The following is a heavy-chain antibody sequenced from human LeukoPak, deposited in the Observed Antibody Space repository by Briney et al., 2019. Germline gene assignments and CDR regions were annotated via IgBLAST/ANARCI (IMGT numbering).Heavy chain of an antibody. D-gene: IGHD5-24*01. J-gene: IGHJ6*03. Sequence: ASVKVSCKISGYTLTEFSMSWVRQAPGKGLEWMGGFDPEDGETIYAQNFQGRVTMTEDTSTDTAYMELSSLRSEDTALYYCARDSSPRRDGYNTLGSYYYYMDVWGKGTTVTISS. CDR1: GYTLTEFS. CDR3: ARDSSPRRDGYNTLGSYYYYMDV. V-gene: IGHV1-24*01. CDR2: FDPEDGET.